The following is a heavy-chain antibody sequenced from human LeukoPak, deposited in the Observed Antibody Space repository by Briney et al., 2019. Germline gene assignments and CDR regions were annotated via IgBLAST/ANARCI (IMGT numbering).Heavy chain of an antibody. J-gene: IGHJ6*02. CDR2: IYYSGST. Sequence: LETLSLTCSVFGGSISSSSYYWGWIRQPPGKGLEWIGSIYYSGSTYYNPSLKSRVTISIDTSKNQFSLKLNSVTAADTAVYKCAKGYYGMDVWGQGTTVTVSS. CDR1: GGSISSSSYY. CDR3: AKGYYGMDV. V-gene: IGHV4-39*01.